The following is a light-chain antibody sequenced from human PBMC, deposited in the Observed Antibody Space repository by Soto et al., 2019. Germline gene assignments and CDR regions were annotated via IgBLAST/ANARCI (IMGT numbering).Light chain of an antibody. CDR3: CSYAGSYTYV. V-gene: IGLV2-11*01. CDR1: SSDVGGYNY. CDR2: DVS. Sequence: QSALTQPRSVSGSPGQSVTISCTGTSSDVGGYNYVSWYQQHPGKAPKLMMYDVSKRPSGVPDRFSGSKSGNTASLTISGLQAEDEADYYCCSYAGSYTYVFGTVTKLTVL. J-gene: IGLJ1*01.